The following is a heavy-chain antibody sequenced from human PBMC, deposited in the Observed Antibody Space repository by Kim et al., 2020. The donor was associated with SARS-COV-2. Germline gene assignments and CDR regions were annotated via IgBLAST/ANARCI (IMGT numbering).Heavy chain of an antibody. D-gene: IGHD3-9*01. V-gene: IGHV4-61*01. Sequence: SETLSLTCTVSGGSVSSGSYYWSWIRQPPGKGLEWIGYIYYSGSTNYNPSLKSRVTISVDTSKNQFSLKLSSVTAADTAVYYCARLMTGYPYYGMDVWGQGTTVTVSS. CDR2: IYYSGST. CDR3: ARLMTGYPYYGMDV. CDR1: GGSVSSGSYY. J-gene: IGHJ6*02.